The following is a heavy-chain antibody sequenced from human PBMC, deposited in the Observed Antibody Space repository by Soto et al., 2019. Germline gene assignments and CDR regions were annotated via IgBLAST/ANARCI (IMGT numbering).Heavy chain of an antibody. J-gene: IGHJ6*02. CDR2: IWYDGSNK. V-gene: IGHV3-33*01. D-gene: IGHD2-2*01. CDR1: GFTFSSYG. CDR3: AREDSGVVPALYGMDV. Sequence: GGSLRLSCAASGFTFSSYGMHWVRQAPGKGLEWVAVIWYDGSNKYYADSVKGRFTISRDNSKNTLYLQMNSLRAEDTAVYYCAREDSGVVPALYGMDVWGQGTTVTVSS.